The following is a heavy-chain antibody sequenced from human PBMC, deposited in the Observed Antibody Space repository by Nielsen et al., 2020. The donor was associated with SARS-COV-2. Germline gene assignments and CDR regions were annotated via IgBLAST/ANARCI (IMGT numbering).Heavy chain of an antibody. J-gene: IGHJ6*02. Sequence: GGSLRLSCAASGFTFSSYAMHWVRQAPGKGLEWVAVIWYDGSNKYYADSVKGRFTISRDNSKNTLYLQMNSLRAEDTAVYYCARDGPLDGDYNYYYYGMDVWGQGTTVTVSS. V-gene: IGHV3-33*08. CDR2: IWYDGSNK. CDR3: ARDGPLDGDYNYYYYGMDV. CDR1: GFTFSSYA. D-gene: IGHD4-17*01.